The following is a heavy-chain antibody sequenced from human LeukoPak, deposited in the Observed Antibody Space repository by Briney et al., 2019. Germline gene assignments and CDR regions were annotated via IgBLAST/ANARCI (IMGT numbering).Heavy chain of an antibody. CDR2: IIPIFGTA. CDR1: GGTFSSYA. Sequence: ASVKVSCKASGGTFSSYAISWVRQAPGQGLEWMGGIIPIFGTANYAQKFQGRVTITADESTSTAYMELSSLRSEDTAVYYCARNGDEHCSSTSCYTKIDYWGQGTLVTVSS. V-gene: IGHV1-69*13. J-gene: IGHJ4*02. D-gene: IGHD2-2*02. CDR3: ARNGDEHCSSTSCYTKIDY.